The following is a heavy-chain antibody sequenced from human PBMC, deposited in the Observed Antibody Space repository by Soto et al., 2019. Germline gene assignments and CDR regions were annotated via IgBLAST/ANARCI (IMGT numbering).Heavy chain of an antibody. V-gene: IGHV3-7*03. CDR3: ARATYSNAWYRFDL. J-gene: IGHJ4*02. CDR2: IKHDGSVQ. D-gene: IGHD4-4*01. CDR1: GFTFSGYW. Sequence: QLVESGGGLVQPGGSLRLSCEASGFTFSGYWMSWVRQAPGKGLGWVADIKHDGSVQYYVDSVKGRFTISRDNAKKLLYLQMNGLRAEDTALYYRARATYSNAWYRFDLWGQGTLVTVSS.